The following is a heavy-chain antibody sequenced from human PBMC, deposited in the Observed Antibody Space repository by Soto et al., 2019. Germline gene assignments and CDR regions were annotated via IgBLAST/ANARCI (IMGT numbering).Heavy chain of an antibody. D-gene: IGHD2-8*01. Sequence: ASVKVSCKASGYSFTDYHIHWVRQAPGQGLEWLGRINPKSGGTSTAQKFQGWVTMTTDTSISTASMELTRLTSDDTAIYYCARGDYTDCSKRVCPSFYNHAMEVWGQGTTVTVS. V-gene: IGHV1-2*04. CDR2: INPKSGGT. J-gene: IGHJ6*02. CDR1: GYSFTDYH. CDR3: ARGDYTDCSKRVCPSFYNHAMEV.